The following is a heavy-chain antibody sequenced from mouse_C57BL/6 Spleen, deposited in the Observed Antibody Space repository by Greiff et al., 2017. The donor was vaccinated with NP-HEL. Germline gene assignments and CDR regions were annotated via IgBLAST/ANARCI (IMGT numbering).Heavy chain of an antibody. CDR1: GFTFSDYG. D-gene: IGHD1-1*01. J-gene: IGHJ1*03. V-gene: IGHV5-17*01. Sequence: EVKLVEPGGGLVKPGGSLKLSCAASGFTFSDYGMHWVRQAPEKGLEWVAYISSCSSTIYYTDTVKGRSTISIDNAKSTLFLQMTSLRSEDTAMYYCARGSTTVVASGYFDVWGTGTTVTFSS. CDR2: ISSCSSTI. CDR3: ARGSTTVVASGYFDV.